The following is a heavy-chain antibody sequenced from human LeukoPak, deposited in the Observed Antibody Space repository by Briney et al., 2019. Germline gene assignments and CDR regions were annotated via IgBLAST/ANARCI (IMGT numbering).Heavy chain of an antibody. CDR3: ARHRRRWLQLFRRLDDAFDI. CDR2: INHSGST. Sequence: PSETLSLTCAVYGGSFSGYYWSWIRQPPGKGLEWIGEINHSGSTNYNPSLKSRVTISVDTSKNQFSLKLSSVTAADTAVYYCARHRRRWLQLFRRLDDAFDIWGQGTMVTVSS. V-gene: IGHV4-34*01. D-gene: IGHD5-24*01. J-gene: IGHJ3*02. CDR1: GGSFSGYY.